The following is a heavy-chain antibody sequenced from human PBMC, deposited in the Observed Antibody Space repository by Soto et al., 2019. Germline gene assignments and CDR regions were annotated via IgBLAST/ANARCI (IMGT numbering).Heavy chain of an antibody. Sequence: PSETLSLTCTVSGGSISSGGYYWSWIRQHPGKGLEWIGYIYYSGSTNYNPSLKSRVTISVDTSKNQFSLKLSSVTAADTAVYYCARARNYYGSGSYGVYFDYWGQGTLVTVSS. CDR1: GGSISSGGYY. J-gene: IGHJ4*02. V-gene: IGHV4-61*08. D-gene: IGHD3-10*01. CDR3: ARARNYYGSGSYGVYFDY. CDR2: IYYSGST.